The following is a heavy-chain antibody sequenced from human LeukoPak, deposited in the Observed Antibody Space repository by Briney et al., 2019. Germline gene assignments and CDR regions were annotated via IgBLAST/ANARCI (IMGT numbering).Heavy chain of an antibody. Sequence: ASVKVSCKASGYTFTGYYMHWVRQAPGQGLEWMGWISPNIGGTTYAQKFRDRVTMTRDTSISTAYMELSTLKSDDTAVYYCARGSDYYGSGIVDYWGQGTLVTVSS. CDR2: ISPNIGGT. J-gene: IGHJ4*02. D-gene: IGHD3-10*01. V-gene: IGHV1-2*02. CDR3: ARGSDYYGSGIVDY. CDR1: GYTFTGYY.